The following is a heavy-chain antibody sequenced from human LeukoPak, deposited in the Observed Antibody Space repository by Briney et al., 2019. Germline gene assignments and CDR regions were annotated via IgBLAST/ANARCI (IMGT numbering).Heavy chain of an antibody. CDR2: INPNSGST. J-gene: IGHJ4*02. CDR1: GYTFTGFY. D-gene: IGHD5-12*01. CDR3: ARVPTPCGYDYYFDY. Sequence: SPNPSCTASGYTFTGFYMHWVPEAPGQGLEWMGGINPNSGSTNYAQKFQGSVTMTRDTSISTAYMELSGLRSDDTAVYYCARVPTPCGYDYYFDYWGQGTLVTVSS. V-gene: IGHV1-2*02.